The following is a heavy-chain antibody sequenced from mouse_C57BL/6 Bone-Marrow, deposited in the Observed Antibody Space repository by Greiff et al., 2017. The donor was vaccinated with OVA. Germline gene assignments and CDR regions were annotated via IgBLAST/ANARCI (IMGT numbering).Heavy chain of an antibody. CDR3: ARDAARDWYFDV. Sequence: DVKLVESGGGLVQSGRSLRLSCATSGFTFSDFYMEWVRQAPGKGLEWIAASRNKANDYTTEYSASVKGRFIVSRDTSQSILYLQMNALRAEDTAIYYCARDAARDWYFDVWGTGTTVTVSS. J-gene: IGHJ1*03. CDR1: GFTFSDFY. CDR2: SRNKANDYTT. V-gene: IGHV7-1*01.